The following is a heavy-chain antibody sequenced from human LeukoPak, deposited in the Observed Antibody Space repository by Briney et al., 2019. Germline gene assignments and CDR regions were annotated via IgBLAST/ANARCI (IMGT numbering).Heavy chain of an antibody. CDR1: GFTFSDYA. D-gene: IGHD6-25*01. Sequence: PGGSLRLSCAPSGFTFSDYAVSWVRQAPGKGLEWVSTISGTGDSTCYAESVKGRFTISRDNFNHMLYLQMNSLSAEDTAVYYCPRGLSGSTGPYFDHWGQGSLVTVSS. CDR3: PRGLSGSTGPYFDH. V-gene: IGHV3-23*01. CDR2: ISGTGDST. J-gene: IGHJ4*02.